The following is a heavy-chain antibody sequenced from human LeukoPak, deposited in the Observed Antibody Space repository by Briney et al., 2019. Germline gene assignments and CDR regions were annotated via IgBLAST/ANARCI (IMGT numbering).Heavy chain of an antibody. J-gene: IGHJ4*02. V-gene: IGHV3-21*01. CDR2: ISSSSSYI. CDR1: GFTFSSYS. CDR3: ARDSGIAVADHFDY. D-gene: IGHD6-19*01. Sequence: GGSLRLSCAASGFTFSSYSMNWVRQAPGKGLEWVSSISSSSSYIYYADSVKGRFTISRDNAKNSLYLQMNSLRAEDTAVYYCARDSGIAVADHFDYWGQGTLVTVSS.